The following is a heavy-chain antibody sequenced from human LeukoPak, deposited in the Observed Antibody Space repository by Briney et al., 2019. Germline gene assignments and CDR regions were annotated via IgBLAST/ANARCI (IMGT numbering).Heavy chain of an antibody. CDR3: ARHERGAENLDH. CDR1: GGSISNYY. Sequence: SETLSLTCTVSGGSISNYYWSWIRQPPGKGLECIGYVSYSGRTNHNPSLKSRVTISADTSKNQFSLKLTSVTAADTAVYYCARHERGAENLDHWGQGTLVTVSS. J-gene: IGHJ4*02. D-gene: IGHD1-1*01. CDR2: VSYSGRT. V-gene: IGHV4-59*08.